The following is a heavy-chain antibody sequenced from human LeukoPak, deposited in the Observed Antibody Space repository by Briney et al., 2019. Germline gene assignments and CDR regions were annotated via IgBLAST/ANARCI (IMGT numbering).Heavy chain of an antibody. Sequence: SETLSLTCTVSGGSISSYYWSWIRQPAGKGLEWIGRIYTGGSTNYNPSLKSRVTMSVDTSKNQFSLKLSSVTAADTAVYYCARGPYDYYYYYYGMDVWGQGTTVTVSS. CDR3: ARGPYDYYYYYYGMDV. V-gene: IGHV4-4*07. CDR1: GGSISSYY. D-gene: IGHD5-12*01. J-gene: IGHJ6*02. CDR2: IYTGGST.